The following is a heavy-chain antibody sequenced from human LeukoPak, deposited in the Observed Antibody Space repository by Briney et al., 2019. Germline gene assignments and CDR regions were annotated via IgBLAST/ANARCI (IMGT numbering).Heavy chain of an antibody. Sequence: SETLSLTCTVSGGSISSYYWSWIRQPPGKGLGWIGYIYYSGSTNYNPSLKSRVTISVDTSKNQFSLKLSSVTAADTAVYYCARLRHIVVVTATPGWFDPWGQGTLVTVSS. CDR1: GGSISSYY. CDR3: ARLRHIVVVTATPGWFDP. CDR2: IYYSGST. J-gene: IGHJ5*02. D-gene: IGHD2-21*02. V-gene: IGHV4-59*08.